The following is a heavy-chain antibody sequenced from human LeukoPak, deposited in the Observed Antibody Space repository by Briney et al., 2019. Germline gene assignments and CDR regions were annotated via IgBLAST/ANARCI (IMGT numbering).Heavy chain of an antibody. CDR2: INHSGST. CDR1: GGSFSGYY. Sequence: PSETLSLTCAVCGGSFSGYYWGWIRQPPGKGLEWIGEINHSGSTNYNPSLKSRVTISVDTSKNQFSLKLSSVTAADTAVYYCARGVTTVAVRHHWFDPTGQGTLVTVSS. J-gene: IGHJ5*02. CDR3: ARGVTTVAVRHHWFDP. V-gene: IGHV4-34*01. D-gene: IGHD4-11*01.